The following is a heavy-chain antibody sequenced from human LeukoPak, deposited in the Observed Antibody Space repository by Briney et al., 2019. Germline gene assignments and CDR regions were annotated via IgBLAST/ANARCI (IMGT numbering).Heavy chain of an antibody. J-gene: IGHJ5*02. D-gene: IGHD1-26*01. Sequence: SETLSLTCTVSGGSINSSSYYWGWIRQPPGTGLEWFGSIYYSGTTYYNPSLKSRVTISVDTSKNQFSLKLSPVTAADTAVYYCARHQSRSYWGNWFDPWGQGTLVTVSS. V-gene: IGHV4-39*01. CDR2: IYYSGTT. CDR1: GGSINSSSYY. CDR3: ARHQSRSYWGNWFDP.